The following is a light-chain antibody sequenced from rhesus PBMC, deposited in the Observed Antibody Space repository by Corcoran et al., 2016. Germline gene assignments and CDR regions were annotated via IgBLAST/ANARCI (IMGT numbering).Light chain of an antibody. V-gene: IGLV2-32*02. CDR3: SSYAVGNTFV. J-gene: IGLJ6*01. CDR2: EVS. CDR1: RSDIGGYNY. Sequence: QAALTQARSVSGSPGQSVTISCTGTRSDIGGYNYVSWYQQHPGTAPKLLIYEVSNRPSGVSDRFSGSKSGNTASLTISGLQAEDGADYYCSSYAVGNTFVFGSGTELTVL.